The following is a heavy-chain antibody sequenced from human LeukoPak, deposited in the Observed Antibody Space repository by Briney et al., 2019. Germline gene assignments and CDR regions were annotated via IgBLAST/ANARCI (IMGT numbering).Heavy chain of an antibody. D-gene: IGHD2-8*01. CDR3: ARGGGTYCTNGICYYFDY. J-gene: IGHJ4*02. CDR2: ISPYSGGT. Sequence: ASVKVSCKASGYTFIDYYIHWVRQAPGQGLEWMGWISPYSGGTNYAQKFQGRVTMTRDTSISTAYMELSRLRSDDTAVCSCARGGGTYCTNGICYYFDYWGQGTLVTVSS. V-gene: IGHV1-2*02. CDR1: GYTFIDYY.